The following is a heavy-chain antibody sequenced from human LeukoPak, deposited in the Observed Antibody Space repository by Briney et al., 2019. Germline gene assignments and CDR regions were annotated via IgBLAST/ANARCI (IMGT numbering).Heavy chain of an antibody. V-gene: IGHV1-69*06. J-gene: IGHJ6*03. Sequence: ASVKVSCKASGGTFSSYAISWVRQAPGQGLEWMGGIIPIFGTANYAQKFQGRVTITADKSTSTAYMELSSLRSEDTAVYYCARGQYDFWSGYYTGDPNYQQLGYYYMDVWGKGTTVTVSS. CDR3: ARGQYDFWSGYYTGDPNYQQLGYYYMDV. D-gene: IGHD3-3*01. CDR2: IIPIFGTA. CDR1: GGTFSSYA.